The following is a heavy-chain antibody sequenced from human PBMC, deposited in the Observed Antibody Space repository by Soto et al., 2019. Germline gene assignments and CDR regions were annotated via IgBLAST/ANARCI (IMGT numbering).Heavy chain of an antibody. J-gene: IGHJ4*02. CDR3: ARLRYMHPTIKFGNEFDY. D-gene: IGHD1-1*01. CDR2: IEPSDSYI. V-gene: IGHV5-10-1*01. CDR1: GYNFNNNW. Sequence: GESLKISCTASGYNFNNNWIGWVRQTPGEGLKWMGRIEPSDSYIDYSPSFKGHVTISSDKSIKTVYLQWSSLKASDTAMYYCARLRYMHPTIKFGNEFDYWGQGALVTVSS.